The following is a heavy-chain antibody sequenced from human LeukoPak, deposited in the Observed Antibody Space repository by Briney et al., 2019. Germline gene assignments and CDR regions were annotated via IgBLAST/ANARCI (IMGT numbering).Heavy chain of an antibody. CDR2: IIPIFGTA. J-gene: IGHJ4*02. Sequence: SVKVSCKASGGTFSSYAISWVRQAPGQGLEWMGGIIPIFGTANYAQKFQGRVTITADESTSTAYMELRSLRSDDTAVYYCARDDWRAAMLPLDYWGQGTLVTVSS. CDR1: GGTFSSYA. CDR3: ARDDWRAAMLPLDY. V-gene: IGHV1-69*13. D-gene: IGHD2-2*01.